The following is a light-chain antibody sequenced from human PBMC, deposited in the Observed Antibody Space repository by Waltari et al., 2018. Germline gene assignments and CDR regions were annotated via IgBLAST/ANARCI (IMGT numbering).Light chain of an antibody. CDR2: EVS. Sequence: QSALTQPASVSGSPGQSITISCTGTNNDVGYYNYVSWYQQHPGKAPKLMIYEVSARPSGVSNRFSGSKSGRTASLTISGLQAEDEADYYCSSYSSSSILVFGGGTKLTVL. CDR1: NNDVGYYNY. CDR3: SSYSSSSILV. J-gene: IGLJ3*02. V-gene: IGLV2-14*01.